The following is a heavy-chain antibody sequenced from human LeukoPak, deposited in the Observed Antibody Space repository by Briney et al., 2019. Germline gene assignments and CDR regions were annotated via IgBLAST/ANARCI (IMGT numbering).Heavy chain of an antibody. V-gene: IGHV3-7*05. CDR1: GFTFSNPW. CDR2: IKRDESEK. D-gene: IGHD5-12*01. CDR3: VTDVSGSLGD. J-gene: IGHJ1*01. Sequence: PGGSLRLSCAASGFTFSNPWMSWVRQAPGRGLEWVANIKRDESEKHYVDSVKGRFTISRDDAKNSLYLRMSSLRAEDTAVYYCVTDVSGSLGDWGQGTLVTVSS.